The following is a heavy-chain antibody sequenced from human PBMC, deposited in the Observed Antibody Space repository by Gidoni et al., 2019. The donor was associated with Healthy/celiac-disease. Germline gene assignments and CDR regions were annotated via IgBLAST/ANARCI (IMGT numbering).Heavy chain of an antibody. CDR3: ARTDTRDSPYYYGMDV. CDR1: GGTFSSYA. Sequence: QVQLVQSGAEVKKPGSSVKVSCKASGGTFSSYAIRWVRQAPGQGLEWMGGIIPIFGTANYAQKFQGRVTITADESTSTAYMELSSLRSEDTAVYYCARTDTRDSPYYYGMDVWGQGTTVTVSS. CDR2: IIPIFGTA. V-gene: IGHV1-69*01. D-gene: IGHD5-18*01. J-gene: IGHJ6*02.